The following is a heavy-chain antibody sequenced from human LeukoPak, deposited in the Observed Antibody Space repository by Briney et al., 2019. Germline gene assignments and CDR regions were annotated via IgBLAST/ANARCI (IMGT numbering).Heavy chain of an antibody. Sequence: ASVKVSCKASGYTFTSYDINWVRQATGQGLEWMGWMNPNSGNTGYAQKFQGRVTMTRNTSISTAYMGLSSLRSEDTAVYYCARVSDVLLWFGEFEWGQGTLVTVSS. CDR3: ARVSDVLLWFGEFE. J-gene: IGHJ4*02. D-gene: IGHD3-10*01. CDR1: GYTFTSYD. CDR2: MNPNSGNT. V-gene: IGHV1-8*01.